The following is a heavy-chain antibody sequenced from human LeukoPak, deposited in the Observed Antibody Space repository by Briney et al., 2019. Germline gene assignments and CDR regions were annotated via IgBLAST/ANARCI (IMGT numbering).Heavy chain of an antibody. J-gene: IGHJ4*02. CDR1: GYTFTNYY. V-gene: IGHV1-46*01. CDR2: INPSGGST. CDR3: ARAGYSFPDGGADY. Sequence: ASVKVSCKASGYTFTNYYMHWVRQAPGQGLEWMGIINPSGGSTRYAQKVQGRVTMTRNTSISTAYMELSSLRSEDTAVYYCARAGYSFPDGGADYWGQGTLVTVSS. D-gene: IGHD2-15*01.